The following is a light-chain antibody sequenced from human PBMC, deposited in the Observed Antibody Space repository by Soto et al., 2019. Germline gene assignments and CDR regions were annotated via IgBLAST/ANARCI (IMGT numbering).Light chain of an antibody. J-gene: IGKJ2*01. CDR1: QFISNY. V-gene: IGKV1-39*01. CDR3: QHSYSAST. CDR2: AAS. Sequence: DIQMTQSPSSLSASVGDRVTFTCRASQFISNYLTWYQQKPGKAPKLLIYAASHLRSGVPSRFSGSAPGTDFTLTISRLQPEDFATYYCQHSYSASTFGQGTRLEIK.